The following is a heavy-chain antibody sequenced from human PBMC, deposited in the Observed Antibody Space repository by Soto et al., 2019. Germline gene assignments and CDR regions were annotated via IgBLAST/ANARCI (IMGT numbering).Heavy chain of an antibody. J-gene: IGHJ3*02. CDR1: GDSVSSNSAA. V-gene: IGHV6-1*01. Sequence: PSQTLSLTCAISGDSVSSNSAAWNWIRQSPSRGLEWLGRTYYRSKWYSEYAVSVKSRIIINPDASKNQFSLQMNSVTPEDTAVYYCVRSCGILRTFDIWGQGTMVTVSS. CDR3: VRSCGILRTFDI. CDR2: TYYRSKWYS. D-gene: IGHD1-26*01.